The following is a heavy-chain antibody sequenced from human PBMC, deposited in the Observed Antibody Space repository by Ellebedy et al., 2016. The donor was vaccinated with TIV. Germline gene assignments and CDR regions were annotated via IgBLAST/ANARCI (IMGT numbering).Heavy chain of an antibody. V-gene: IGHV4-34*01. D-gene: IGHD3-22*01. Sequence: SETLSLTXAVYGGSFSGYYCSWIRQPPGNGLAWIGKINHSGSTNYNPSLKSRVTISVDTSKNQFSLKLSSVTAADTAVYYCARHNTMIVVVNRSPYYYYYMDVWGKGTTVTVSS. J-gene: IGHJ6*03. CDR1: GGSFSGYY. CDR2: INHSGST. CDR3: ARHNTMIVVVNRSPYYYYYMDV.